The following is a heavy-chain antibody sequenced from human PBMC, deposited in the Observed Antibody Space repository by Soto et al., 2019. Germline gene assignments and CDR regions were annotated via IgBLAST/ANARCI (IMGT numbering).Heavy chain of an antibody. J-gene: IGHJ6*01. D-gene: IGHD3-3*01. CDR2: IKQDGSEK. CDR3: ARDGYYDFWSGYYTYYYYGMDV. V-gene: IGHV3-7*01. Sequence: VGSLRLSCAASGFTFSSYWMSCVRHSPGKWLEWVANIKQDGSEKYYVDSVKGRFTISRDNAKNSLYLQMNSLRAEDTAVYYCARDGYYDFWSGYYTYYYYGMDVWGQGTTVTVSS. CDR1: GFTFSSYW.